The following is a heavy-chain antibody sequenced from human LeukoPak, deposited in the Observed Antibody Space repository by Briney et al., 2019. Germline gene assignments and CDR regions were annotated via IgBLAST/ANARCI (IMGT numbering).Heavy chain of an antibody. D-gene: IGHD2-15*01. CDR2: IDPSDSYT. J-gene: IGHJ4*02. CDR1: GYSFTSYW. V-gene: IGHV5-10-1*01. CDR3: ARTPLYCSGGSCSLGG. Sequence: GESLKISCKGSGYSFTSYWISWVRQMPGKGLEWMGRIDPSDSYTNYSPSFQGHVTISADKSISTAYLQWSSLKASDTAMYYCARTPLYCSGGSCSLGGWGQETLVTVSS.